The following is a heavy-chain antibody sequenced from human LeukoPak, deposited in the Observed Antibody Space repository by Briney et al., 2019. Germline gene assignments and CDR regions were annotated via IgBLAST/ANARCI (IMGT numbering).Heavy chain of an antibody. CDR2: IWYDGSNK. D-gene: IGHD3-22*01. Sequence: GGSLRLSCAASGFTFSSYGMHWVRQAPGKGLEWVAVIWYDGSNKYYADSVKGRFTISRDNSKNTLYLQMNSLRAEDTAVYYCAKDLEDYYDSSGFDYWGQGTLVTVSS. CDR3: AKDLEDYYDSSGFDY. CDR1: GFTFSSYG. J-gene: IGHJ4*02. V-gene: IGHV3-33*06.